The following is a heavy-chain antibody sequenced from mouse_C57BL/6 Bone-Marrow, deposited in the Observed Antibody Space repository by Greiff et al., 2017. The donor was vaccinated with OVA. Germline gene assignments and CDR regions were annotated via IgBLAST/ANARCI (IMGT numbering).Heavy chain of an antibody. CDR2: INYDGSST. CDR1: GFTFSDYY. Sequence: EVQVVESEGGLVQPGSSMKLSCTASGFTFSDYYMAWVRQVPEKGLEWVANINYDGSSTYYLDSLKSRFIISRDNAKNILYLQMSSLKSEDTATYYCARDQNGNYWYFDVWGTGTTVTVSS. CDR3: ARDQNGNYWYFDV. V-gene: IGHV5-16*01. J-gene: IGHJ1*03. D-gene: IGHD2-1*01.